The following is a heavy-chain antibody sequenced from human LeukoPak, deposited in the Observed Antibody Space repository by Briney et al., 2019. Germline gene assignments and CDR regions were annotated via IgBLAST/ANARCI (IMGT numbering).Heavy chain of an antibody. V-gene: IGHV3-7*03. CDR1: GFTLNSHW. CDR2: IKQDGRDT. CDR3: ATSAGY. J-gene: IGHJ4*02. Sequence: GGSLRLSCAASGFTLNSHWMSWVRQAPGQGLEWVGNIKQDGRDTYYVDSVKGRFTISRGNAKNSLNLQMNSLRAEDTAMYYCATSAGYWGQGTLVTVSS.